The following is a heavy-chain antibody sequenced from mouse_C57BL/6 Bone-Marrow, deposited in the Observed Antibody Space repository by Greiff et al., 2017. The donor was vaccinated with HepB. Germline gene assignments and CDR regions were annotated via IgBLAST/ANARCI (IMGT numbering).Heavy chain of an antibody. CDR1: GYTFTIYW. Sequence: QVQLQQPGAELVRPGTSVKLSCKASGYTFTIYWMHWVKQRPGQGLEWIGVIDPSDSYTNYNQKFKGKATLTVDTSSSTAYMQLSSLTSEDSAVYYCARSITTVVGYFDVWGTGTTVTVSS. CDR2: IDPSDSYT. J-gene: IGHJ1*03. D-gene: IGHD1-1*01. V-gene: IGHV1-59*01. CDR3: ARSITTVVGYFDV.